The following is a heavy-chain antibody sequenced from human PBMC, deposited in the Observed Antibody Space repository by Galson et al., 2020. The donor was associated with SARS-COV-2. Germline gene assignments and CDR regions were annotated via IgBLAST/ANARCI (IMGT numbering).Heavy chain of an antibody. CDR3: ARILDY. J-gene: IGHJ4*02. CDR1: GYSIRSGYY. V-gene: IGHV4-38-2*02. Sequence: SETLSLPCTVSGYSIRSGYYWAWIRQPPGKRLEFLGILYNSGTTYYNPSPRRRVTLSVDTSQSQFSLKLTSVTAADTAVYYCARILDYWGQGTLVTVSS. CDR2: LYNSGTT.